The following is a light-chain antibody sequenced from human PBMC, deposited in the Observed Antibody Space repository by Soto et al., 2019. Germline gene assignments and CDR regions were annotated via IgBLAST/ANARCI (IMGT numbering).Light chain of an antibody. J-gene: IGKJ5*01. CDR2: DAS. Sequence: DIVLTQSPATLSLSPGNRVTLSCRANERISHSLAWYQQRPGQAPRILIYDASFRATGIPERFSGSGSGTDFTLSLSSLEPEDFAVYYCKLSQQRSSWPPIAFGQGTRLDLK. V-gene: IGKV3-11*01. CDR1: ERISHS. CDR3: QQRSSWPPIA.